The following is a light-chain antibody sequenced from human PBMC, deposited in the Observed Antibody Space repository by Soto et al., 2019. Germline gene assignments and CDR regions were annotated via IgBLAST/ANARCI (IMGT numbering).Light chain of an antibody. J-gene: IGLJ1*01. Sequence: QSALTQPASVSGSPGQSITISCTGTSSDVGGYNYVSWYQQHPGKAPKLMIYEVSNRPSGVSNRFSGSKSGNTASLTISGFQAEDEADYDCSSYTGSSTLYVFGPGTKLTVL. CDR1: SSDVGGYNY. CDR2: EVS. V-gene: IGLV2-14*01. CDR3: SSYTGSSTLYV.